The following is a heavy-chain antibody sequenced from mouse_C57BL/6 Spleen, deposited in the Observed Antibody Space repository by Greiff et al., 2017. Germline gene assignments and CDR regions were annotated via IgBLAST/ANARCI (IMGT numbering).Heavy chain of an antibody. CDR1: GYTFTSYW. CDR2: IDPSASET. V-gene: IGHV1-52*01. D-gene: IGHD1-1*01. CDR3: ARPGYYGSSYVGYFDV. J-gene: IGHJ1*03. Sequence: VQLQQSGAELVRPGSSVKLSCKASGYTFTSYWMHWVKQRPIQGLEWIGNIDPSASETHYNQKFKDKATLTVDKSSSTAYMQLSSLTSEDSAVYYCARPGYYGSSYVGYFDVWGTGTTVTVSS.